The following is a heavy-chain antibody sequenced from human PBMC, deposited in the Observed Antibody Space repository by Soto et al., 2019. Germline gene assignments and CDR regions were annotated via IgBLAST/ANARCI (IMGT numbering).Heavy chain of an antibody. J-gene: IGHJ5*02. Sequence: SETLSLTCTVSGGPIRSYCWSWIRQPPGKGLEWIGYIYDSGSTDYNPSLKSRVTISVDTSKNQFSLKLSSVTAADTAVYYCARYDSSADWFDPWGQGALVTVSS. CDR1: GGPIRSYC. V-gene: IGHV4-59*01. CDR3: ARYDSSADWFDP. CDR2: IYDSGST. D-gene: IGHD3-22*01.